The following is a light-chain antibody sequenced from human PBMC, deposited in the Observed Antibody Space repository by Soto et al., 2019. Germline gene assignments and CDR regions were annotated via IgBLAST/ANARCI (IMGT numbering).Light chain of an antibody. Sequence: SYELTLPPSVSVSPGQTASITCSGDKLGDKYASWYQQKPGQSPVLVIYQDHKRPSGIPERFSGSISGNTATLTISGIQATDEGDYYCQAWDSSAAFFGGGTKLTVL. CDR3: QAWDSSAAF. J-gene: IGLJ2*01. CDR2: QDH. CDR1: KLGDKY. V-gene: IGLV3-1*01.